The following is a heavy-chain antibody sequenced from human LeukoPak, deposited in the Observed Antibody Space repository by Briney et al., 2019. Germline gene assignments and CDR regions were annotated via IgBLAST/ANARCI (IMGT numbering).Heavy chain of an antibody. CDR1: GFTFDDYA. D-gene: IGHD5-18*01. CDR3: ARDTSLFGYSYGLNYFDY. J-gene: IGHJ4*02. Sequence: GRSLRLSCAASGFTFDDYAMHWVRQAPGKGLEWVSGISWNSGSIGYADSVKGRFTISRDNSKNTLYLQMNSLRAEDTAVYYCARDTSLFGYSYGLNYFDYWGQGTLVTVSS. CDR2: ISWNSGSI. V-gene: IGHV3-9*01.